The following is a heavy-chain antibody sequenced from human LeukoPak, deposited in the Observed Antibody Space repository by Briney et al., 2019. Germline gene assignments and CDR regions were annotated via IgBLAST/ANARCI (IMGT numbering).Heavy chain of an antibody. J-gene: IGHJ6*03. Sequence: PSETLSLTCTVSGGSISSYYWSWIRQPAGKGLEWIGRIYTSGSTNYNPSLKSRVTMSVDTSKYQFSLKLSSVTAADTAVYYCARDSSSTFRYYYYYMDVWGKGTTVTVSS. CDR2: IYTSGST. V-gene: IGHV4-4*07. D-gene: IGHD2-2*01. CDR3: ARDSSSTFRYYYYYMDV. CDR1: GGSISSYY.